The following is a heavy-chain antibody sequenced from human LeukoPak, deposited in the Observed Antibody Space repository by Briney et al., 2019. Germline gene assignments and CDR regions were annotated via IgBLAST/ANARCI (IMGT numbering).Heavy chain of an antibody. J-gene: IGHJ4*02. Sequence: GASVKVSCKASGYTFTSYYMHWVRRAPGQGLEWMGIINPSGGSTSYAQKFQGRVTMTRDTSTSTVYMELSSLRSEDTAVYYCATTLSYYYDSSGPPDYWGQGTLVTVSS. D-gene: IGHD3-22*01. CDR2: INPSGGST. CDR3: ATTLSYYYDSSGPPDY. CDR1: GYTFTSYY. V-gene: IGHV1-46*01.